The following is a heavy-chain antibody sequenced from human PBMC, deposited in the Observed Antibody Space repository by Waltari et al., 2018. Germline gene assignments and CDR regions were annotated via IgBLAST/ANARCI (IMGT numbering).Heavy chain of an antibody. V-gene: IGHV4-4*02. J-gene: IGHJ6*02. CDR2: IYHSGTT. CDR3: AREREGGIRGQYGLDV. CDR1: GGSLRSGDL. Sequence: QVQLQESGPGLVKPSGTLSLTCAVSGGSLRSGDLWSWVRQPPGKGLEWIGDIYHSGTTNYNPSLESRVTISIDNPKNHFSLKLRSVTAADTAMYYCAREREGGIRGQYGLDVWGQGTTVTVSS. D-gene: IGHD3-16*02.